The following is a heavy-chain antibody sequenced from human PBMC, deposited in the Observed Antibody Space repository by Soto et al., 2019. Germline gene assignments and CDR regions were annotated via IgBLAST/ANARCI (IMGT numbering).Heavy chain of an antibody. V-gene: IGHV3-30*18. J-gene: IGHJ6*02. CDR1: GFTFSNYG. CDR3: TKRRNVLRFLEWSSGMEV. CDR2: ISDDGSNK. Sequence: LRLSFAASGFTFSNYGMHWVRQAPGKGLEWVAFISDDGSNKYYADSMKGRFTMSRDNSKSTLYLQMNSLRVEDTAVYYCTKRRNVLRFLEWSSGMEVWGQGTTVTVSS. D-gene: IGHD3-3*01.